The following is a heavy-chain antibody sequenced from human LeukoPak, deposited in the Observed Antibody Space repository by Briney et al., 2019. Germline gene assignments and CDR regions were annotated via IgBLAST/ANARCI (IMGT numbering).Heavy chain of an antibody. CDR1: GFTSSSYS. Sequence: GGSLRLSCAASGFTSSSYSMNWVRQAPGKGLEWVSYISSSSSTIYYADSVKGRFTISRDNAKNSLYLQMNSLRAEDTAVYYCARPRRMYGSGSYAFDIWGQGTMVTVSS. J-gene: IGHJ3*02. V-gene: IGHV3-48*04. CDR3: ARPRRMYGSGSYAFDI. CDR2: ISSSSSTI. D-gene: IGHD3-10*01.